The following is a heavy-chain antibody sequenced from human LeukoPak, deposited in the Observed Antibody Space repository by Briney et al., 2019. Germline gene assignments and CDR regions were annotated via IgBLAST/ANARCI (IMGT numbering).Heavy chain of an antibody. CDR2: IWYDGSNK. CDR3: ARAYRDGYNFYYFDY. D-gene: IGHD5-24*01. CDR1: GFTFSSYG. Sequence: GGSLRLSCAASGFTFSSYGMHWVRQAPGKGLEWVAVIWYDGSNKYYADSVKGRFTISRDNSKNTLYLQMNSLRAEDTAVYYCARAYRDGYNFYYFDYWGQGTLVTVSS. V-gene: IGHV3-33*01. J-gene: IGHJ4*02.